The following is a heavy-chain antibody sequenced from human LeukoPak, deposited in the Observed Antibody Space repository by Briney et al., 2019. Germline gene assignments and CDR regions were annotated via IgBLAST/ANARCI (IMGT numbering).Heavy chain of an antibody. CDR3: ARLIGLGEVSPHFDF. J-gene: IGHJ4*02. Sequence: PSETLSLTCTVSGVSINSYYWTWIRQPPGKGLEWIGYSHYSGTTNYKPSLRGRVAISVDTSKNQLSLRLAYVTAADTAVYYCARLIGLGEVSPHFDFWGQGILVTVSS. CDR1: GVSINSYY. CDR2: SHYSGTT. D-gene: IGHD3-16*02. V-gene: IGHV4-59*01.